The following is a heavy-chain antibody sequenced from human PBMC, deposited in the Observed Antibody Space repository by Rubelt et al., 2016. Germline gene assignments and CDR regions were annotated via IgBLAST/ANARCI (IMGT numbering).Heavy chain of an antibody. CDR3: ARHDYYDTSGYPH. CDR2: ITPSGST. CDR1: GGSFSGYY. V-gene: IGHV4-34*01. Sequence: QVQLQQWGAGLLKPSETLSLSCAVYGGSFSGYYWSLIRQPPGQGLAWIGEITPSGSTNYNPSLNSRVPTSLDTSTTQFSLRLRTVIAADTAVYYCARHDYYDTSGYPHGGQGTLVTVSS. J-gene: IGHJ4*02. D-gene: IGHD3-22*01.